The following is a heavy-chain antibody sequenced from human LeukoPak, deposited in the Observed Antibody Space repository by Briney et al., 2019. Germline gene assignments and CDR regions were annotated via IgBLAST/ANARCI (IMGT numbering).Heavy chain of an antibody. CDR1: GFTFSDYY. V-gene: IGHV3-11*06. J-gene: IGHJ4*02. CDR3: AARDRALDY. Sequence: PGGSLRLSCAASGFTFSDYYMSWIRQAPGKGLEWVSYISSSSSTNYADSVKGRFTISRDNAKNSLFLQMNSLRAEDTAVYYRAARDRALDYWGQGTLVTVSS. CDR2: ISSSSST. D-gene: IGHD2-15*01.